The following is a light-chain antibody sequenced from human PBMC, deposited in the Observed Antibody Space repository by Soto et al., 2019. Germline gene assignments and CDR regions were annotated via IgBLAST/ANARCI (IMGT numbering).Light chain of an antibody. CDR1: SSHIGAGYD. CDR2: GNS. Sequence: QSVLTQPSSVSGSPGPRVTISCTGSSSHIGAGYDVHQYQQLPGTAPKLHIYGNSNRPSGVPDRFSGSRSGTYASLAITGLQAEDEADYYCQSYDSSLSGYVFGTGTKLTVL. CDR3: QSYDSSLSGYV. J-gene: IGLJ1*01. V-gene: IGLV1-40*01.